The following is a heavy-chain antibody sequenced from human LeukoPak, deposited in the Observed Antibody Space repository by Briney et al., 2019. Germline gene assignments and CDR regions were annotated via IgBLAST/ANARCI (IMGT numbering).Heavy chain of an antibody. CDR1: GFTFSNYW. J-gene: IGHJ3*02. CDR2: ISYDGSNK. D-gene: IGHD3-16*02. Sequence: GGSLRLSCAASGFTFSNYWMGWVRQAPGKGLEWVAVISYDGSNKYYADSVKGRFTISRDNSKNTLYLQMNSLRAEDTAVYYCAREGEVSTGDAFDIWGQGTMVTVSS. CDR3: AREGEVSTGDAFDI. V-gene: IGHV3-30-3*01.